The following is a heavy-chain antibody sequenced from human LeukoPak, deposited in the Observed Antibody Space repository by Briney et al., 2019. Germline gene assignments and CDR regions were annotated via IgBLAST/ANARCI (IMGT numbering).Heavy chain of an antibody. J-gene: IGHJ4*02. Sequence: SETLSLTCTVSGGSTSSSSYYWGWIRQPPGKGLEWIGSIYYSGSTYYNPSLKSRVTISVDTSKNQFSLNLSSVTAADTAVYYCARLSGYYFYFDYWGQGTLVTVSS. D-gene: IGHD3-22*01. CDR3: ARLSGYYFYFDY. CDR1: GGSTSSSSYY. CDR2: IYYSGST. V-gene: IGHV4-39*01.